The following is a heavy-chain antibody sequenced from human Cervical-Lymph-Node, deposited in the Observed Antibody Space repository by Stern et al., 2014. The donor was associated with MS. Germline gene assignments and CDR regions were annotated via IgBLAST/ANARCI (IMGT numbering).Heavy chain of an antibody. V-gene: IGHV3-53*01. J-gene: IGHJ3*02. D-gene: IGHD3-3*01. Sequence: EVQLVESGGGLIQPGGSLRLSCAAPGFTVSNNYMSWVRQAPGKGLERVSLIYTDDSTYYAGSVKGRFTISRDSSQNKLFLQMNSLRAEDTAVYYCARAIFGVNTAAMAPDAFDTWGQGTMVTVSS. CDR2: IYTDDST. CDR3: ARAIFGVNTAAMAPDAFDT. CDR1: GFTVSNNY.